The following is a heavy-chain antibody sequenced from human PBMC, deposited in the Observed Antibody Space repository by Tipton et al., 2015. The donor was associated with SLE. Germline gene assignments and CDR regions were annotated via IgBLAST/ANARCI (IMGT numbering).Heavy chain of an antibody. Sequence: PGLVKPSETLSLTCTVSGDSIRTSNYYWGWIRQPPGKGLEWIGTMHYSGSSYRNPSLKSRVSISVDTSKNQFSLKLSSVTAADTAVYYCARQGDSSSWRYYWFDPWGQGTLVTVSS. V-gene: IGHV4-39*01. CDR3: ARQGDSSSWRYYWFDP. CDR2: MHYSGSS. J-gene: IGHJ5*02. CDR1: GDSIRTSNYY. D-gene: IGHD6-13*01.